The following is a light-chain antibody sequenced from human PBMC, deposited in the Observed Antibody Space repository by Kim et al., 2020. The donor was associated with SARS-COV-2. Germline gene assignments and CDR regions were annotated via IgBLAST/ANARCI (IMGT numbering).Light chain of an antibody. V-gene: IGLV1-40*01. Sequence: HRVTISCTGGSSNIGAGYDVNWYQQLPGTAPKLLIYGNSNRPSGVPDRFSGSKSGTSASLAITGLQAEDEADYYCQSYDSSLSGYVFGTGTKVTVL. J-gene: IGLJ1*01. CDR2: GNS. CDR1: SSNIGAGYD. CDR3: QSYDSSLSGYV.